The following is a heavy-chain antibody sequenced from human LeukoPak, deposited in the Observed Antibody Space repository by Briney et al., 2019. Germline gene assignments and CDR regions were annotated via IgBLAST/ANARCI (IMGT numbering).Heavy chain of an antibody. CDR3: STGGGTHDY. CDR2: IRSRSAGGTT. V-gene: IGHV3-15*01. CDR1: GLTFNNAW. D-gene: IGHD2-15*01. J-gene: IGHJ4*02. Sequence: PGRSLGLSCAASGLTFNNAWTSWVRQAPGKGLEWVGRIRSRSAGGTTDYGAPVKGRFTISRDDSKNTLYLQMNSLKTEDTAVYYCSTGGGTHDYWGQGTLVTVSS.